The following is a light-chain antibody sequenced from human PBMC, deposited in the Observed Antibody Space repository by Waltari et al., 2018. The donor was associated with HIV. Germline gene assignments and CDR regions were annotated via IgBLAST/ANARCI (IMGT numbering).Light chain of an antibody. V-gene: IGLV2-23*02. CDR1: SSDVGGYNL. Sequence: QSALTQPASVSGSPGQSITISCTGTSSDVGGYNLVSWYQQHPGKAPKPMIYEVSKRPSGVSKRFSGSKSGNTASLTISGLQAEDEADYCCCAYAGSTTYVIFGGGTKLTVL. J-gene: IGLJ2*01. CDR3: CAYAGSTTYVI. CDR2: EVS.